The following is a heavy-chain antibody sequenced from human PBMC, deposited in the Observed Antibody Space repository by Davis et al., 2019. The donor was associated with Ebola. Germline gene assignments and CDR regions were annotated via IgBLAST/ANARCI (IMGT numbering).Heavy chain of an antibody. J-gene: IGHJ6*02. CDR3: ARGRKGYYYYGMDV. V-gene: IGHV4-39*01. CDR2: IYYSGST. Sequence: SETLSLTCTVSGGSISSSSYYWGWIRQPPGKGLEWSGRIYYSGSTYYNPSPKSRVTISVDTSKNQFSLKLSSVTAADTAVYYCARGRKGYYYYGMDVWGQGTTVTVSS. CDR1: GGSISSSSYY.